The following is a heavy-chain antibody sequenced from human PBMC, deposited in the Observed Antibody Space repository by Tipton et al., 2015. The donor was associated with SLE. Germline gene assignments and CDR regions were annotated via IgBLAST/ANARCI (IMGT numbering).Heavy chain of an antibody. CDR1: GFTFSKDN. CDR2: ITPGSESI. J-gene: IGHJ4*02. V-gene: IGHV3-48*04. CDR3: ASGPGREWLVRFAY. D-gene: IGHD6-19*01. Sequence: SLRLSCIGSGFTFSKDNMSWVRQAPGKGLEWISYITPGSESIFYSDSVKCRFTISRDNGNNAMFLQMNSLTVEDTAVYFCASGPGREWLVRFAYWGQGTLVTVSS.